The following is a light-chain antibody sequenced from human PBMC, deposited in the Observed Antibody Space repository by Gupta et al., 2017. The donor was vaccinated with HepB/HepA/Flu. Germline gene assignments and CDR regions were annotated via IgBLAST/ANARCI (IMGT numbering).Light chain of an antibody. V-gene: IGKV1-5*03. J-gene: IGKJ1*01. CDR1: QSINTR. CDR2: KAS. Sequence: IQMTQSPSNLSASVGDRVTITCRASQSINTRLAWYQQKPGKAPKLLIYKASSLQSGVPSRFSGSGSGTEFTLTVSSLQPDDFATYYCQQYNTYTWTFGQGTKVGIK. CDR3: QQYNTYTWT.